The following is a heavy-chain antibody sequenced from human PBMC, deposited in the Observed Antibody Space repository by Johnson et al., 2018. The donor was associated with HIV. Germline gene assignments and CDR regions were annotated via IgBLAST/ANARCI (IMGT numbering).Heavy chain of an antibody. CDR2: IWFDGSNK. V-gene: IGHV3-33*01. CDR3: ARLCSGCADAFDM. J-gene: IGHJ3*02. CDR1: GFTFSNYG. Sequence: QMLFVESGGGVVQPGRSLRLSCAASGFTFSNYGMHWVRQAPGKGLEWVAVIWFDGSNKYYADSVKGRFTVSRDNAKNSVYLQMNSLRAEDTAVYYCARLCSGCADAFDMWGQGTMVTVS. D-gene: IGHD3-10*02.